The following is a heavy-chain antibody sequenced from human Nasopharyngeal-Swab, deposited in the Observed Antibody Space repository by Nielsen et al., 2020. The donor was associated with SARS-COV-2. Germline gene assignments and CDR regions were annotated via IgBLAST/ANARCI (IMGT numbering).Heavy chain of an antibody. CDR2: ISGSGGST. V-gene: IGHV3-23*01. J-gene: IGHJ6*02. CDR1: GFTFSSYA. D-gene: IGHD3-22*01. Sequence: GGSLRLSCAASGFTFSSYAMSWVRQAPGKGLEWVSAISGSGGSTYYADSVKGRFTISRDNSKNTLYLQMNSLRAEDTAVYYCAKDDSSGYCYKTEEDYYYYGMDVWGQGTTVTVSS. CDR3: AKDDSSGYCYKTEEDYYYYGMDV.